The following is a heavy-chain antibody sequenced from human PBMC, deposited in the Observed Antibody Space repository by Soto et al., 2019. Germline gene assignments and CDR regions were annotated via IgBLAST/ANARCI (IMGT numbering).Heavy chain of an antibody. Sequence: PSETLSLTCTVSGGSSRSYGWRWIRQPPGKGLEWIGSIYYSGSNNYNPSLKSRVTISVDTSKNQFSLKLSSVTAADTAVYYCARHKYSSGWYWWFDPWGQGTLVTVS. CDR3: ARHKYSSGWYWWFDP. D-gene: IGHD6-19*01. CDR1: GGSSRSYG. CDR2: IYYSGSN. J-gene: IGHJ5*02. V-gene: IGHV4-59*08.